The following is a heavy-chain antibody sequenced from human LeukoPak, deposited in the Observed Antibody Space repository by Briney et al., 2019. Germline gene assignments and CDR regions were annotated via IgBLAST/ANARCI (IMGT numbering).Heavy chain of an antibody. D-gene: IGHD2-2*01. CDR2: IYTSGST. J-gene: IGHJ5*02. Sequence: KPSETLSLTCTVSGGSISSYYWSWIRQPAGKGLEWIGRIYTSGSTNYNPSLKSRVTMAVDTSKNQFSLKLRSVTAADPAVYYCARDFRTIVVVPAGIIRTWWFDPWGQGTLVTVSS. V-gene: IGHV4-4*07. CDR3: ARDFRTIVVVPAGIIRTWWFDP. CDR1: GGSISSYY.